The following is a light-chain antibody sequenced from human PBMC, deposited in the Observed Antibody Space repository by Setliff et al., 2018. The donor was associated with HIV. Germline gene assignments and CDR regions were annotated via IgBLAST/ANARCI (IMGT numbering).Light chain of an antibody. CDR1: SSNIGANS. CDR3: AAWDDSLTTFYV. CDR2: NTN. V-gene: IGLV1-47*02. Sequence: PPSVSGTPGQRVTISCSGSSSNIGANSIFWYQQLPGTAPKLLIYNTNQRPSGVPDRFSGSKSGTSASLVISGLRSEDEADYYCAAWDDSLTTFYVFGTGTKVTVL. J-gene: IGLJ1*01.